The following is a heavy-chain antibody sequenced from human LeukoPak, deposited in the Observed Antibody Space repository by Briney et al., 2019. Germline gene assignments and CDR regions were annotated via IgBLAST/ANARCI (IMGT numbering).Heavy chain of an antibody. CDR2: IYNSGST. D-gene: IGHD6-19*01. CDR1: GGSISSYY. V-gene: IGHV4-59*12. CDR3: ARVSIAAAVAGTEYFQH. J-gene: IGHJ1*01. Sequence: SETLSLTCSVSGGSISSYYWSWIRQPPGKGLEWIGYIYNSGSTNSNPSLKSRVTISVDTSKNQFSLKLSSVTAADTAVYYCARVSIAAAVAGTEYFQHWGQGTLVTVSS.